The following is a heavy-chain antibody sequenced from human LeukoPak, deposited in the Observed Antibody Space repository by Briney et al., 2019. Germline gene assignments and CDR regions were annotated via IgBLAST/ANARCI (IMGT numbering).Heavy chain of an antibody. V-gene: IGHV3-48*01. Sequence: GGSLRLSCAASGFTFSGYSMNWVRQAPGKGLEWVSYISSSGSTIYYADSVKGRFTISRDNAKNTLYLQMNSLRADDTAVYYCARDNRRLSDYWGQGTLVTVSS. CDR2: ISSSGSTI. D-gene: IGHD4-17*01. CDR3: ARDNRRLSDY. CDR1: GFTFSGYS. J-gene: IGHJ4*02.